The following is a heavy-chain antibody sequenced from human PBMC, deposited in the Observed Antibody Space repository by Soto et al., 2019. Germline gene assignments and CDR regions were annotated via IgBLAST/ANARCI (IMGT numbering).Heavy chain of an antibody. D-gene: IGHD2-2*01. J-gene: IGHJ4*02. CDR3: AKDDQYCISTSCSGVPFDY. CDR1: GFTFSIYG. CDR2: ISYDGSNK. V-gene: IGHV3-30*18. Sequence: PGGSLRLSCAASGFTFSIYGMHWVRQAPGKGLEWVAVISYDGSNKYYADSVKGRFTISRDNSKNTLYLQMNSLRAEDTAVYYCAKDDQYCISTSCSGVPFDYWGQGT.